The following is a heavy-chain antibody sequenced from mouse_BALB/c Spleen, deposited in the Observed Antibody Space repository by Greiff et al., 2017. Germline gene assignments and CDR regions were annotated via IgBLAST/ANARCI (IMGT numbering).Heavy chain of an antibody. CDR1: GFTFSSFG. CDR3: ARRKDLTTGYAMDY. D-gene: IGHD2-12*01. J-gene: IGHJ4*01. Sequence: EVQVVESGGGLVQPGGSRKLSCAASGFTFSSFGMHWVRQAPDKGLEWVAYISSGSSTIYYADTVKGRFTISRDNPKNTLFLQMTSLRSEDTAMYYCARRKDLTTGYAMDYWGQGTSVTVSS. V-gene: IGHV5-17*02. CDR2: ISSGSSTI.